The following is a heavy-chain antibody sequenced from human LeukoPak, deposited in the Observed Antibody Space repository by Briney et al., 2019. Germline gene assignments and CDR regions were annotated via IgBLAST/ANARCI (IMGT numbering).Heavy chain of an antibody. CDR1: GFTFSSYS. CDR3: ARGKDIVVVPAAMHGNGYWFDP. V-gene: IGHV3-21*01. Sequence: PGGSLRLSCAASGFTFSSYSMNWVRQAPGKGLEWVSSISSSSSYIYYADSVKGRFTISRDNAKNSLYLQMNSLRAEDTAVYYCARGKDIVVVPAAMHGNGYWFDPWGQGTLVTVSS. D-gene: IGHD2-2*01. CDR2: ISSSSSYI. J-gene: IGHJ5*02.